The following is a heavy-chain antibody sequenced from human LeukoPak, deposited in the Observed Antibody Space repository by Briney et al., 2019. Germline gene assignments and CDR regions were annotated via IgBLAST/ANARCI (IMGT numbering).Heavy chain of an antibody. CDR3: TRVGSSSWYRNFDY. CDR2: IRYDGSNK. CDR1: GFTFSSYG. Sequence: GGSLRLSCAASGFTFSSYGMHWVRQAPGKGLEWVAFIRYDGSNKYYADSVKGRFTISRGNAKNSLYLQMNSLKTEDTAVYYCTRVGSSSWYRNFDYWGQGTLVTVSS. V-gene: IGHV3-30*02. D-gene: IGHD6-13*01. J-gene: IGHJ4*02.